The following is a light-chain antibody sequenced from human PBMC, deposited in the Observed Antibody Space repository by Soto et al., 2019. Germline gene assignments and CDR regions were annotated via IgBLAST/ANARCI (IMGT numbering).Light chain of an antibody. V-gene: IGLV2-11*01. CDR2: AVT. CDR3: CSYAGTYTYV. Sequence: QSVLTQPRSVSGSPGQSVTISCTGTSSDVGGYNYVSWYQQHPGKAPKLMIYAVTKRPSGVPARFSGSKSGNTASLTISGLQAEDEADYYCCSYAGTYTYVFGTGTKVTV. CDR1: SSDVGGYNY. J-gene: IGLJ1*01.